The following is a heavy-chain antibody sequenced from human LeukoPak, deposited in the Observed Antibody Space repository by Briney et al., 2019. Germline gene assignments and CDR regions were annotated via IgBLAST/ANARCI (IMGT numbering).Heavy chain of an antibody. CDR2: IKQDGNEK. V-gene: IGHV3-7*01. Sequence: GGSLRLSCAPSGFTFSSYWMSWVRQARGRGIEWVTKIKQDGNEKCYVDSVKGRFTISRDNAKNSLYLQMNSLRIEDTAVYYCARDLGSGWFDPWGQGTLVTVSS. J-gene: IGHJ5*02. CDR1: GFTFSSYW. D-gene: IGHD2-2*03. CDR3: ARDLGSGWFDP.